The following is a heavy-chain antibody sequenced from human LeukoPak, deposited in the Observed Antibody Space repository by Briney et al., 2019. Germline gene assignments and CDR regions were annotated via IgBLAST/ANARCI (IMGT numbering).Heavy chain of an antibody. J-gene: IGHJ4*02. V-gene: IGHV3-20*04. CDR2: INWNGGST. Sequence: GGSLRLSCAASGFTFDDYGMSWVRQAPGKGLEWVSGINWNGGSTGYADSVKGRFTISRDNAKNSLYLQMNSLRAEDTAVYYCAKDDAWLRYQYWGQGTLVTVSS. CDR3: AKDDAWLRYQY. CDR1: GFTFDDYG. D-gene: IGHD3-9*01.